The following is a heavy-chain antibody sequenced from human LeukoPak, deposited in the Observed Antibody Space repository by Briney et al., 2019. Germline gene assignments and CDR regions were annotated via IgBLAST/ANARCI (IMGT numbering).Heavy chain of an antibody. CDR1: GGSFSGYY. J-gene: IGHJ4*02. CDR3: AGGPTTGGIAAAGPRVYYFDY. V-gene: IGHV4-34*01. CDR2: INHSGST. Sequence: SETLSLTCAVYGGSFSGYYLSWIRQPPGKGLEWIGEINHSGSTNYNPSLKSRVTISVEKSKNKFSLKLSYVTAADTAVYYCAGGPTTGGIAAAGPRVYYFDYWGQGTLVTVSS. D-gene: IGHD6-13*01.